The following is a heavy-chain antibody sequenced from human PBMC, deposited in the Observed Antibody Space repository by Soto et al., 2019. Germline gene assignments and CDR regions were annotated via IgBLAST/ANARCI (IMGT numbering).Heavy chain of an antibody. V-gene: IGHV3-30*01. CDR1: GFIFSSYA. D-gene: IGHD1-1*01. CDR2: ISYDGSNK. Sequence: GGSLRLSCVASGFIFSSYAMHWVRQAPGKGLEWMAVISYDGSNKYYADSVKGRFTISRDNSKNTLYLQMNSLRVEDTAVYYCVEQLERRVGAFDLWGQGTMVTVSS. CDR3: VEQLERRVGAFDL. J-gene: IGHJ3*01.